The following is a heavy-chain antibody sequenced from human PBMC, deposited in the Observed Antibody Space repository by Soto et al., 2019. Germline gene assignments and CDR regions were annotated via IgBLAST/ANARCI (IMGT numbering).Heavy chain of an antibody. CDR2: IIPILGIA. V-gene: IGHV1-69*08. D-gene: IGHD2-2*01. J-gene: IGHJ6*02. Sequence: QVQLVQSGAEVKKPGSSVKVSCKASGDTFSSYTITWVRQAPGQGLEWMGRIIPILGIANYAQKFQGRVTITADQSTSTAYMELSSLRSEDTAIYYCAREISGSSTWGAGMAVWGQGTTVTVSS. CDR3: AREISGSSTWGAGMAV. CDR1: GDTFSSYT.